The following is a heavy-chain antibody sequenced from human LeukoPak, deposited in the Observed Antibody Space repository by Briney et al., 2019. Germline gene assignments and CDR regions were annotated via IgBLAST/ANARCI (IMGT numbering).Heavy chain of an antibody. Sequence: GGSLRLSCAASGFSFSSYAMTWARQAPVKGLEWVSAISGDGARTYYADSVKGRFTISRDNSKNTLYLEMSSLRVEDTAIYYCAKWPEGAMDYFDYWGQGTLVTVSS. CDR3: AKWPEGAMDYFDY. CDR1: GFSFSSYA. V-gene: IGHV3-23*01. CDR2: ISGDGART. D-gene: IGHD3-16*01. J-gene: IGHJ4*02.